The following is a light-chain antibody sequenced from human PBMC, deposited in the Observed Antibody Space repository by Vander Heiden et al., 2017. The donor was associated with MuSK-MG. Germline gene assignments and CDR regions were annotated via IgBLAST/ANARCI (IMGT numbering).Light chain of an antibody. V-gene: IGKV1-39*01. J-gene: IGKJ3*01. CDR1: QSISSY. CDR2: AAS. Sequence: DIQMTQSPPSLSASVGDRVTITCRASQSISSYLNWYQQKPGKAPKLLIYAASSLQSGVPSRFSGSGPGTDFTLTISRLQPEDFATYYCQQSDSTLFTFGHGTKVDIK. CDR3: QQSDSTLFT.